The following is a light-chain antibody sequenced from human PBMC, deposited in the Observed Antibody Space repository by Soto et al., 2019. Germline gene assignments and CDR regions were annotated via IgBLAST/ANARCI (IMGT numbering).Light chain of an antibody. CDR3: QQRSNWPYT. CDR1: QSVSTY. J-gene: IGKJ2*01. V-gene: IGKV3-11*01. Sequence: EIVLTQSPATLSLSPGERATLSCRASQSVSTYLTWYQQKPGQAPRLLIYDASIMATGIPARFSGTGSGTDFTLTISSLEPEDSAVYYCQQRSNWPYTFGQWTKLEIK. CDR2: DAS.